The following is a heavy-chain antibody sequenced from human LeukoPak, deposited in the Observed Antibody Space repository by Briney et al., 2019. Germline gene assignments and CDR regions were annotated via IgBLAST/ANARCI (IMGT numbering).Heavy chain of an antibody. Sequence: GGSLRLSCAASGFTFSNAWMSWVRQAPGKGLEWIGRIKRKTDGGTTDYAAPVKGRFTISRDDSNNTLYLQMNSLKTEDTAVYYCTTVTYSSSWYRDCGDYYYMDVWGKGTTVTVSS. J-gene: IGHJ6*03. V-gene: IGHV3-15*01. CDR1: GFTFSNAW. CDR2: IKRKTDGGTT. D-gene: IGHD6-13*01. CDR3: TTVTYSSSWYRDCGDYYYMDV.